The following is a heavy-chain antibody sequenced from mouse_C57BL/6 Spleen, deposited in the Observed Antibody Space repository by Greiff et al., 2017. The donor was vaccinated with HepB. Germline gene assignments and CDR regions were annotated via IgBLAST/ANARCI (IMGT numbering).Heavy chain of an antibody. D-gene: IGHD1-1*01. CDR2: IDPEDGET. Sequence: EVQLVESGAELVKPGASVKLSCTASGFNIKDYYMHWVKQRTEQGLEWIGRIDPEDGETKYAPKFQGKATITADTSSNTAYLQLSSLTSEDTAVYYCARTLITTVVAEGAMDYWGQGTSVTVSS. CDR1: GFNIKDYY. V-gene: IGHV14-2*01. CDR3: ARTLITTVVAEGAMDY. J-gene: IGHJ4*01.